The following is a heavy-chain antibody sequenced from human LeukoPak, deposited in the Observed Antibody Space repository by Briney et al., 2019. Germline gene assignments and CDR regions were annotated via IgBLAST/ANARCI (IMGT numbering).Heavy chain of an antibody. J-gene: IGHJ3*02. CDR1: GDSVSSNSAA. CDR3: ARGRYNSSSGAFDI. Sequence: SQTLPLTSAISGDSVSSNSAAWDWIRPAPSRGLEWLGRTFYRSKWYNDYAVSVKSRISINPDTSKNQLSLQLNTVTPEDTAVYYCARGRYNSSSGAFDIWGQGTMVTVSS. CDR2: TFYRSKWYN. V-gene: IGHV6-1*01. D-gene: IGHD6-6*01.